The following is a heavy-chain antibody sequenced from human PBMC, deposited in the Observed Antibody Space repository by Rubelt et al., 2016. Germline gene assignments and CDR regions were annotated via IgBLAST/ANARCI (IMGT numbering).Heavy chain of an antibody. V-gene: IGHV1-69*01. J-gene: IGHJ4*02. Sequence: AQKFQGRVTITADESTSTAYMELSSLRSEDTAVYYCARGPVDTDTFGYYFDYWGQGTLVTVSS. CDR3: ARGPVDTDTFGYYFDY. D-gene: IGHD5-18*01.